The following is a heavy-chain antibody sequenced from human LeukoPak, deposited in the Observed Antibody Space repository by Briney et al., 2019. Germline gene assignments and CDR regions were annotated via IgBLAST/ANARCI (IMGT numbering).Heavy chain of an antibody. V-gene: IGHV1-2*02. J-gene: IGHJ5*02. CDR1: GFSLTGHY. CDR2: INGNSGDT. CDR3: ARDFSWGPDL. D-gene: IGHD7-27*01. Sequence: ASVKVSCKGSGFSLTGHYMHWLRQAPGQGLEWMGWINGNSGDTNYAQKFQDRAIMTRDTSVNTVYMELSRLRSDDTATYYCARDFSWGPDLWGQGTLVIVSS.